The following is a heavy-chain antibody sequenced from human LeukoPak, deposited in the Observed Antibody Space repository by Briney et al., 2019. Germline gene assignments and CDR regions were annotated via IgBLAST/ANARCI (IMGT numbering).Heavy chain of an antibody. V-gene: IGHV3-73*01. CDR1: GFTFSGSA. Sequence: GGSLRLSCAASGFTFSGSAMHWVRQASGKGLGWVGRIRSKANSYATAYAASVKGRFTIYREDSKNTAYLQMNSLKTEDTAVYYCTRPSYDSSGYRPFDYWGQGTLVTVSS. CDR3: TRPSYDSSGYRPFDY. CDR2: IRSKANSYAT. J-gene: IGHJ4*02. D-gene: IGHD3-22*01.